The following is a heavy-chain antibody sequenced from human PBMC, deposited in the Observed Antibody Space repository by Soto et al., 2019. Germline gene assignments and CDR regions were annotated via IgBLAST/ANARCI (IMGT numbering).Heavy chain of an antibody. CDR3: AKERRYSGSYYDGYFDY. CDR2: ISYDGSNK. V-gene: IGHV3-30*18. D-gene: IGHD1-26*01. CDR1: GFTFSSYG. J-gene: IGHJ4*02. Sequence: QVQLVESGGGVVQPGRSLRLSCAASGFTFSSYGMHWVRQAPGKGLEWVSVISYDGSNKYYADSVKGRFTISRDNSKNTLYLQMNSLRAEDTAVDYCAKERRYSGSYYDGYFDYWGQGTLVTGSS.